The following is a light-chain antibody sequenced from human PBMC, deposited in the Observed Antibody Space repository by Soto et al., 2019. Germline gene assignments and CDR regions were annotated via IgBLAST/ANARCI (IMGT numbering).Light chain of an antibody. CDR1: QGIVDT. V-gene: IGKV3-20*01. Sequence: EVVMRQSPATLSVSPGEGATLSCRASQGIVDTLAWYPQKPGQAPRLLIYGASNRATGIPDRFSGSGSGTDFTLIISRLEPEDFAVYYCQQFGSSPPRITFGQGTRLEIK. J-gene: IGKJ5*01. CDR3: QQFGSSPPRIT. CDR2: GAS.